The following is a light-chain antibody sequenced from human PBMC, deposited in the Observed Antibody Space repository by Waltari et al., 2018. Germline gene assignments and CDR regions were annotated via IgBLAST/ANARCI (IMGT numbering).Light chain of an antibody. V-gene: IGLV2-23*02. Sequence: QSALTQPASVPGSPGQSITISCTGTSSDVGRSNLVSWYQQHPGKAPKLMIYEVSKRPSGVSNRFSGSKSGNTASLTISGLQAEDEADYYCCSYAGSSTYVVFGGGTKLTVL. CDR2: EVS. J-gene: IGLJ2*01. CDR1: SSDVGRSNL. CDR3: CSYAGSSTYVV.